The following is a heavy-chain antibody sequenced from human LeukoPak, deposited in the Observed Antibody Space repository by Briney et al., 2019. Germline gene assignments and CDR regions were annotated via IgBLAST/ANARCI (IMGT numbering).Heavy chain of an antibody. CDR2: ISSSSGYI. V-gene: IGHV3-21*01. J-gene: IGHJ3*01. CDR3: ATRAGSVGANGAFDL. D-gene: IGHD1-26*01. Sequence: FXXSXYSXXWVRQAPGKGLEWVXSISSSSGYIYYADSVKGRFTISRDNAKNSLYLQMNSLRAEDTAVFYCATRAGSVGANGAFDLWGQGTMVTVSS. CDR1: FXXSXYS.